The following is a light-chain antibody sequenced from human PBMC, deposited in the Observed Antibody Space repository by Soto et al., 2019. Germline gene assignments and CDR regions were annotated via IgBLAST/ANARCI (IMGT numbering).Light chain of an antibody. J-gene: IGKJ2*01. V-gene: IGKV2-28*01. CDR1: QSLLQSNGYNY. CDR2: LGS. Sequence: DIVMTQSPLSLPVTPGEPASISCRSSQSLLQSNGYNYLDWYLQKPGQSPQLLIYLGSNRASGVPDRFSGSGSGTDFTLKISRVEAEDVGVYYCMQDLQTPYTFGQGTKLEIK. CDR3: MQDLQTPYT.